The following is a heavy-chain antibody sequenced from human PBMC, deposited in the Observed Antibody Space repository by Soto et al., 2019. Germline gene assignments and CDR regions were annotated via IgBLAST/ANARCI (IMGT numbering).Heavy chain of an antibody. CDR3: ARVVGGSGARRQLLPRYYFDY. D-gene: IGHD2-15*01. Sequence: QVQLVQSGAEVKKPGASVKVSCKASGYTFTSYDINWVRQATGQGLEWMGWMNTNSGNTGYAQKFQGRVTMTRNTTISTGYMELSSLRSEDTAVYYCARVVGGSGARRQLLPRYYFDYWGQGTLVTVSS. V-gene: IGHV1-8*01. J-gene: IGHJ4*02. CDR1: GYTFTSYD. CDR2: MNTNSGNT.